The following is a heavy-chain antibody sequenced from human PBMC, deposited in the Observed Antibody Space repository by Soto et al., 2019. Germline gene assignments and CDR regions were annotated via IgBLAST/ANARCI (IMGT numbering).Heavy chain of an antibody. CDR1: GGSVSSGSYY. J-gene: IGHJ5*02. Sequence: SETLSLTCTVSGGSVSSGSYYWSWIRQPPGKGLEWIGYIYYSGSTNYNPSLKSRVTISVDTSKNQFSLKLSSVTAADTAVYYCARSIFGVVIYGSNWFDHWGQGTLVTVSS. D-gene: IGHD3-3*01. V-gene: IGHV4-61*01. CDR3: ARSIFGVVIYGSNWFDH. CDR2: IYYSGST.